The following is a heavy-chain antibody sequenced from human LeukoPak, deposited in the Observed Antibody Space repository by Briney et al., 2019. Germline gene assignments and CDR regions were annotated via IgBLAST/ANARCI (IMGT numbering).Heavy chain of an antibody. J-gene: IGHJ6*02. V-gene: IGHV4-59*08. CDR3: ASGQIDFYYYSGMDV. D-gene: IGHD3-3*01. Sequence: SETLSLTCTVSGGSISSYYWSWIRQPPGKGLEWVGYIYYSGSTNYNPSLKRRVTISVDTSNTQFSLKLSSVPAADTAVYYCASGQIDFYYYSGMDVWGQGTTVTVSS. CDR1: GGSISSYY. CDR2: IYYSGST.